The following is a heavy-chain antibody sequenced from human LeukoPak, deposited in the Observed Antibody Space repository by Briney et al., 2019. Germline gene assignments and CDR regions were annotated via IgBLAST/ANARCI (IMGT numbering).Heavy chain of an antibody. V-gene: IGHV1-2*02. J-gene: IGHJ3*02. CDR3: AREACSGGSCSDAFDI. Sequence: ASVKVSCKASGYTFTGYYMHWVRQAPGQGLEWMGWINPNSGGTSYAQKFQGRVTMTRDTSISTAYMELSRLRSDDTAVYYCAREACSGGSCSDAFDIWGQGTMVTVSS. CDR1: GYTFTGYY. D-gene: IGHD2-15*01. CDR2: INPNSGGT.